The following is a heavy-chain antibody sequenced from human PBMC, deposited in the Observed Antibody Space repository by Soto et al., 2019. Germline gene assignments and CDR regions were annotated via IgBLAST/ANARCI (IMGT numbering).Heavy chain of an antibody. CDR3: ARCHSYYDFWSGSGGMDV. CDR1: GYSFTSYW. J-gene: IGHJ6*02. CDR2: IDPSDSYT. D-gene: IGHD3-3*01. V-gene: IGHV5-10-1*01. Sequence: PGASMKISCKGSGYSFTSYWISWVRKMPGKGLEWMGRIDPSDSYTNYSPSFQGQVTISADKSISAAYLQCSSLKASDTAMYYCARCHSYYDFWSGSGGMDVWGQGTTVNVSS.